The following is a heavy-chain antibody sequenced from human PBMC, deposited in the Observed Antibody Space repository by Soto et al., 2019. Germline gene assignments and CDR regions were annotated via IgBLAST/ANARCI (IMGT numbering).Heavy chain of an antibody. J-gene: IGHJ4*02. CDR1: GFTFTTYS. Sequence: PGGSLRLSCAASGFTFTTYSLNWVRQAPGKGLEWVSSISSSGSYKYYADSVKGRFTISRDNANKSLFLQMNSLRVEDTAFYYCERDNGEGSSWPDYWGPGSLVTVS. CDR2: ISSSGSYK. CDR3: ERDNGEGSSWPDY. V-gene: IGHV3-21*01. D-gene: IGHD6-13*01.